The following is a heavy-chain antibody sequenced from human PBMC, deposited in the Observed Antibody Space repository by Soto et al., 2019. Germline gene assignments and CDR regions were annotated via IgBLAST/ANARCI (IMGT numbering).Heavy chain of an antibody. Sequence: QVQLVQSGAEVKKPGASVKVSCKASGYTFTGYYMHWVRQAPGQGLEWMGWINPNSGGTNYAQKFQGWVTMTRDTSISTAYMELGRLRSDDTAVYYCARARGYSGYAPIDYWGQGTLVTVSS. D-gene: IGHD5-12*01. J-gene: IGHJ4*02. CDR2: INPNSGGT. CDR3: ARARGYSGYAPIDY. CDR1: GYTFTGYY. V-gene: IGHV1-2*04.